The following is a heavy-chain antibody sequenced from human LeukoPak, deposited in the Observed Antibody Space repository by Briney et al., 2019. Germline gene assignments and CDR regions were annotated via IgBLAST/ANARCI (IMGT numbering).Heavy chain of an antibody. Sequence: GGTLRLSCAASGFTFSSYGMHWVRQAPGKGLEWVAVIWYDGSNKYYADSVKGRFTISRDNSKNTRYLQINSLRAGDRAVYYWVKRGGSYQDPFDYWGQGTLVTVSS. CDR3: VKRGGSYQDPFDY. CDR2: IWYDGSNK. V-gene: IGHV3-33*06. D-gene: IGHD1-26*01. J-gene: IGHJ4*02. CDR1: GFTFSSYG.